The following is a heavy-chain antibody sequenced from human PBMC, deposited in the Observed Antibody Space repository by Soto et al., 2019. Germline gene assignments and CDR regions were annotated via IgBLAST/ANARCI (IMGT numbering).Heavy chain of an antibody. J-gene: IGHJ4*02. V-gene: IGHV3-23*01. CDR1: ELTISNYS. Sequence: GRSNIHANASSELTISNYSMSLIRQKQGKGLEWVSAISGSGGSTYYADSVKGRFTISRDNSKNTLYLQMNSLRAEDTAVYYCAKSRVTGTRAVIFDYLGQGTLVTVSS. CDR3: AKSRVTGTRAVIFDY. CDR2: ISGSGGST. D-gene: IGHD1-1*01.